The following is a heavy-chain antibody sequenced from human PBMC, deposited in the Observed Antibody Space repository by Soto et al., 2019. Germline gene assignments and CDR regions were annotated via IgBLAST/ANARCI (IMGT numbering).Heavy chain of an antibody. V-gene: IGHV3-33*01. D-gene: IGHD2-2*01. CDR3: ARDIDTSSHFGWFDP. Sequence: GGSLRLSCVTSGFTFNNYGIHWVRQAPGKGLEWVAVRWAGGRKENYADSVKGRFTMSRDLSKNTLYLQMDSLRAEDTAVYYCARDIDTSSHFGWFDPWGQGTLVTVSS. CDR1: GFTFNNYG. J-gene: IGHJ5*02. CDR2: RWAGGRKE.